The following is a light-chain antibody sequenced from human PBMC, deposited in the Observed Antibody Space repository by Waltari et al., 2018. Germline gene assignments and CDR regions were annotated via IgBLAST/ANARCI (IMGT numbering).Light chain of an antibody. CDR2: DVT. CDR1: TSDVRGHNY. CDR3: SSFTSSSTWV. J-gene: IGLJ3*02. V-gene: IGLV2-14*03. Sequence: SALPQPASVSASPGQSITISCPGTTSDVRGHNYVSWYQQHPGKAPKLMIYDVTNRPSGVSNRFSGSKSGNTASLTISGLQAEDEADYYCSSFTSSSTWVFGGGTKLTVL.